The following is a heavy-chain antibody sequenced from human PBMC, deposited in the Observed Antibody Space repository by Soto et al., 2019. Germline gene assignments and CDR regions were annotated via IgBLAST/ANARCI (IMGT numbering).Heavy chain of an antibody. CDR2: ISRSGGST. Sequence: EVQLLESGGGLVQPAGSLKVSCAASGFTFSSYAMSWVRQAPGKGLEWVSTISRSGGSTYYADSVKGRFTISRDNSKNTLYVQMNSLRAEDTAVYYCATKFDYWGQGTLVTVSS. V-gene: IGHV3-23*01. J-gene: IGHJ4*02. CDR3: ATKFDY. CDR1: GFTFSSYA.